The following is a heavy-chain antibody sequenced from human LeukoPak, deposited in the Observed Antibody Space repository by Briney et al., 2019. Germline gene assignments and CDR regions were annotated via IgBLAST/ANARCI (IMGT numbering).Heavy chain of an antibody. CDR2: INHSGST. J-gene: IGHJ4*02. V-gene: IGHV4-34*01. CDR3: AIVVPAATMDY. Sequence: SETLSLTCAVYGGSFSGYYWSWIRQPPGKGLEWIGEINHSGSTNYNPSLKSRVTISVDTSKNQFSLKLSSVTAADTAVYYCAIVVPAATMDYWGQGTLVTVSS. CDR1: GGSFSGYY. D-gene: IGHD2-2*01.